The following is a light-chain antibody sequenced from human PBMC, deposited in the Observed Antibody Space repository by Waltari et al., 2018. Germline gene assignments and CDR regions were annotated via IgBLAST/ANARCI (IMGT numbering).Light chain of an antibody. CDR2: WAS. J-gene: IGKJ1*01. CDR1: QSVLYRSTNKNY. Sequence: DIVMTQSPDSLAVSLGERASINCKSSQSVLYRSTNKNYLAWYQQKPGQPPKLLIYWASTRESGVPDRFSGCGSGTDFTLTISSLQAEDVAVYYCQQYYSTLRTFGQGTKVEIK. CDR3: QQYYSTLRT. V-gene: IGKV4-1*01.